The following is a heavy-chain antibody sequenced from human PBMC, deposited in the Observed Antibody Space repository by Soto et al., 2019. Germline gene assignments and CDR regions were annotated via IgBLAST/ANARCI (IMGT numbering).Heavy chain of an antibody. D-gene: IGHD3-10*01. Sequence: SETLSLTCAVYGGSFSGYYWSWIRQPPGKGLEWIGEINHSGSTNYNPSLKSRVTISVDTSKNQFSLKLSPVTAADTAVYYCARATPYYYGSGSYRPASPAHNYYYYYGMDVWGQGTTVTVSS. J-gene: IGHJ6*02. CDR2: INHSGST. CDR1: GGSFSGYY. V-gene: IGHV4-34*01. CDR3: ARATPYYYGSGSYRPASPAHNYYYYYGMDV.